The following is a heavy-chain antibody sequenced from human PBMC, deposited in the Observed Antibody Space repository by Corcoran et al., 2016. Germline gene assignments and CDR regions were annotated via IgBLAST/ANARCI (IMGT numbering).Heavy chain of an antibody. D-gene: IGHD2-2*01. V-gene: IGHV4-34*01. Sequence: QVQLQQWGAGLLKPSETLSLTCAVYGGSFSGYYWSWIRQPPGKGLEWIGEINHSGSTNYNPSLKSRVTISVDTSKNQFSLKLSSVTAADPAVYYCARRYCSSTSCYRPWYFDLWGRGTLVTVSS. J-gene: IGHJ2*01. CDR2: INHSGST. CDR3: ARRYCSSTSCYRPWYFDL. CDR1: GGSFSGYY.